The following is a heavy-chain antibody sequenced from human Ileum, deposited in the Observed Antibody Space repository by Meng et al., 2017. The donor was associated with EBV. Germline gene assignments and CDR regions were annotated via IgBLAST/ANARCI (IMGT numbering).Heavy chain of an antibody. CDR2: IYYSGST. Sequence: QAQLQESGPGLVKTSATLSLTCAVSGYSISSTNWWGWIRQPPGKGLEWIGYIYYSGSTSYNPSLKSRVTMSVDTSKNQFSLNLNSVTAVDTAVYYRARNVPGTSAYYDWGQGTLVTVS. CDR1: GYSISSTNW. D-gene: IGHD3-22*01. J-gene: IGHJ4*02. CDR3: ARNVPGTSAYYD. V-gene: IGHV4-28*01.